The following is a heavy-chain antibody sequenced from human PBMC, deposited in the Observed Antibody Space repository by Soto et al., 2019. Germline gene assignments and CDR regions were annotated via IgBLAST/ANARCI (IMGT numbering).Heavy chain of an antibody. CDR1: GYTFTGYY. V-gene: IGHV1-2*04. D-gene: IGHD3-3*01. J-gene: IGHJ6*03. CDR3: ARGGTDFWSGPTHYYYYYMDV. Sequence: ASVTVSCTASGYTFTGYYMHWVRQAPGQGLEWMGWINPNSGGTNYAQKFQGWVTMTRDTSISTAYMELSRLRSDDTAVYYCARGGTDFWSGPTHYYYYYMDVWGKGTTVTVSS. CDR2: INPNSGGT.